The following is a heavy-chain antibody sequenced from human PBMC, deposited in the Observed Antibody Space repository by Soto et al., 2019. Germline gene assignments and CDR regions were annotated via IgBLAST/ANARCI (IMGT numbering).Heavy chain of an antibody. Sequence: GGSLRLSCAASGFTVSSNYMSWVRQAPGKGLEWVSVIYSGGSTYYADSVKGRFTISRDNSKNTLYLQMNSLRAEDTAVYYCARDRITIFGVVTKHYYYYMDVWGKGTTVTVSS. CDR2: IYSGGST. D-gene: IGHD3-3*01. CDR3: ARDRITIFGVVTKHYYYYMDV. CDR1: GFTVSSNY. V-gene: IGHV3-66*01. J-gene: IGHJ6*03.